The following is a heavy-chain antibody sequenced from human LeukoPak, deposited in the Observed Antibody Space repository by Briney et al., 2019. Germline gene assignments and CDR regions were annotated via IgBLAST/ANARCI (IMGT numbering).Heavy chain of an antibody. Sequence: PSETLSLTCTVSGDSFIRNSYYWGWIRQPPGKGLEWIGNIYYSGTTYYNPSLKSRVTISADTPKNQFSLKLRSVTAADTAVYYCASTAHARDWYFDLWGRGTLVTVSS. J-gene: IGHJ2*01. CDR3: ASTAHARDWYFDL. CDR2: IYYSGTT. CDR1: GDSFIRNSYY. V-gene: IGHV4-39*01.